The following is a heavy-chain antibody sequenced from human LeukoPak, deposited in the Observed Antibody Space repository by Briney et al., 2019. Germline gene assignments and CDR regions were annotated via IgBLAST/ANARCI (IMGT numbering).Heavy chain of an antibody. Sequence: ASVKVSCKASGGTFSSYAISWVRQAPGQGLEWMGWISAYNGNTNYAQKLQGRVTMTTDTSTSTAYMELRSLRSDDTAVYYCARDLMSTVTGGDAFDIWGQGTMVTVSS. CDR3: ARDLMSTVTGGDAFDI. V-gene: IGHV1-18*01. CDR2: ISAYNGNT. D-gene: IGHD4-17*01. CDR1: GGTFSSYA. J-gene: IGHJ3*02.